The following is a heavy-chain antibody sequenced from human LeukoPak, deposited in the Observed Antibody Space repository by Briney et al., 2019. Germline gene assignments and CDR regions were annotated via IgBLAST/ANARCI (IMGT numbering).Heavy chain of an antibody. CDR1: GFTFDDYA. Sequence: GRSLRLSCAASGFTFDDYAMHWVRQAPGKGLEWVSGISWNSDSIGYADSVKGRFTISRDNPKNSLYLHMNSLRVEDTAVYYCARGSGWYGGDYWGQGTLVTVSS. J-gene: IGHJ4*02. D-gene: IGHD6-19*01. CDR3: ARGSGWYGGDY. V-gene: IGHV3-9*01. CDR2: ISWNSDSI.